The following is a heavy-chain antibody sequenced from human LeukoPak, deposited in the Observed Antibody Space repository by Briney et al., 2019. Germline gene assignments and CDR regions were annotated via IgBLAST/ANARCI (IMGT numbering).Heavy chain of an antibody. CDR2: INWNGVSA. J-gene: IGHJ4*02. D-gene: IGHD2-15*01. Sequence: GGSLRLSCAASGFTFEDYGMGWVRQVPGKGLEGVAGINWNGVSAHYTDSVNGRFTISRDNARNSMSLEMNSLRAEDSALYYCGRYGGLYGDYEWCFDSWGQGTLVTVSS. CDR3: GRYGGLYGDYEWCFDS. CDR1: GFTFEDYG. V-gene: IGHV3-20*04.